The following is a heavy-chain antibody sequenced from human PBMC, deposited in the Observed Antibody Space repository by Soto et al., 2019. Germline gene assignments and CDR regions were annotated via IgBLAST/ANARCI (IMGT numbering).Heavy chain of an antibody. J-gene: IGHJ4*02. D-gene: IGHD6-13*01. CDR1: GFTGSSNY. V-gene: IGHV3-66*01. CDR3: ARWAAHVDY. CDR2: IYSNGNT. Sequence: EVQLVESGGGLVQPGGSRRLSCVVSGFTGSSNYISWVRQAAGKGLERVSSIYSNGNTHYADSVKGRFIISRDNSKNTLYLQMNSLRDEDTAVYYCARWAAHVDYWGQGTLVTVSS.